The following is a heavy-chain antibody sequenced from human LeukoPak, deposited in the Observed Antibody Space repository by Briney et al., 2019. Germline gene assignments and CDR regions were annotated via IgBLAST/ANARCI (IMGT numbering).Heavy chain of an antibody. V-gene: IGHV4-34*01. Sequence: SETLSLTCAVYGGSFSGYYWSWIRQPPGKGLEWIGEINHSGSTNYNPSLKSRVTISVDTSKNQFSLKLSSVTAADTAVYYCARTRGYCSSTSCYDNWFNPWGQGTLVTVSS. J-gene: IGHJ5*02. D-gene: IGHD2-2*01. CDR1: GGSFSGYY. CDR3: ARTRGYCSSTSCYDNWFNP. CDR2: INHSGST.